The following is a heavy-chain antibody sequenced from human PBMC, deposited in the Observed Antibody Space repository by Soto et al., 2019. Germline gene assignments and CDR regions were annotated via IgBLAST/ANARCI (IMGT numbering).Heavy chain of an antibody. J-gene: IGHJ4*02. CDR2: ITDNGGRT. D-gene: IGHD4-17*01. CDR1: GFTFGRDG. CDR3: AKERATTTAFDY. V-gene: IGHV3-23*01. Sequence: LRLSCAASGFTFGRDGMSWVRQAPGKGLEWVSLITDNGGRTYYADSVKGRFTISRDNTKNMLFLQMNSLRAEDTAVYYCAKERATTTAFDYWGQGALVTVSS.